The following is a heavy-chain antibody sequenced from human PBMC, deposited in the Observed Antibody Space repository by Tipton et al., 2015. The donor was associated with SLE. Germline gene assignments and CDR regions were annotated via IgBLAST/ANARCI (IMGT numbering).Heavy chain of an antibody. V-gene: IGHV4-59*08. CDR2: INHSGST. Sequence: TLSLTCTVSGGSISSYYWSWIRQPPGKGLEWIGEINHSGSTNYNPSLKSRVTISVDTSKNQFSLKLSSVTAADTAVYYCARPRIVGATSPFDYWGQGTLVTVSS. CDR1: GGSISSYY. CDR3: ARPRIVGATSPFDY. D-gene: IGHD1-26*01. J-gene: IGHJ4*02.